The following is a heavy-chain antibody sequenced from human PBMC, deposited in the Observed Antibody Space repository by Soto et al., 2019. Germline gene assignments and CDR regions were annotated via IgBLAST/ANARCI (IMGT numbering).Heavy chain of an antibody. CDR3: ARRECSGGTCSFDH. V-gene: IGHV4-39*01. CDR2: IHYTGST. J-gene: IGHJ5*02. Sequence: LQLQESGPGLVKPSETLSLTCSVSGDSISSSNYYRAWIRQPPGKGLEWIGSIHYTGSTYYNPSLKSRVTISIDTSKNRFSLKLTSVSAADTAVYFCARRECSGGTCSFDHWGQGTLVTVSS. CDR1: GDSISSSNYY. D-gene: IGHD2-15*01.